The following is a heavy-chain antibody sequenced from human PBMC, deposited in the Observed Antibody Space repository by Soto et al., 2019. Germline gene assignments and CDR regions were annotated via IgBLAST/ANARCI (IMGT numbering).Heavy chain of an antibody. CDR2: VSSDGGST. Sequence: GGSLRLSCSASGFTFSTYTLHWVRQALGRELESVAVVSSDGGSTHYADSVKGRFTISRDNSMSTLYLQMSSLIPEDTAVYFCAKPGYSSSAFDYWGQGTLVTVSS. D-gene: IGHD6-13*01. J-gene: IGHJ4*02. CDR1: GFTFSTYT. V-gene: IGHV3-64D*08. CDR3: AKPGYSSSAFDY.